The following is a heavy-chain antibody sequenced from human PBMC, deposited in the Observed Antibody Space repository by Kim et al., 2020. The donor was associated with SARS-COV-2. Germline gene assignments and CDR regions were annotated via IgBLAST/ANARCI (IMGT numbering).Heavy chain of an antibody. J-gene: IGHJ4*02. Sequence: YADYVKGRFTISRDKSRNTVYLHMNSLRAEDTAIYYCAKRALSENYFDYWGQGTLVTVSS. CDR3: AKRALSENYFDY. V-gene: IGHV3-23*01.